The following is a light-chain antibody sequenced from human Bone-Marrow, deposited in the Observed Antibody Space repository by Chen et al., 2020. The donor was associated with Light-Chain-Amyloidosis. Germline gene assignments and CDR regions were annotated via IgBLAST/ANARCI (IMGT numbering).Light chain of an antibody. Sequence: QAALTQPASVAGSPGQWITISCTGTSSAVGGANHVSWYQQHPDKAPELLIYEVTNRPSWVPVRFTGTKSDTAASLTISRVPAEDEADYICSSYAIAGTLVYGSGTRVTVL. CDR2: EVT. V-gene: IGLV2-14*01. J-gene: IGLJ1*01. CDR3: SSYAIAGTLV. CDR1: SSAVGGANH.